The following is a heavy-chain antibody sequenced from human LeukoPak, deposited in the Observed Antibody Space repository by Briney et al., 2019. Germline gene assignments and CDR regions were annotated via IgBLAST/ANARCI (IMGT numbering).Heavy chain of an antibody. CDR1: GGSISSYY. CDR3: ARALFLSPGYYMDV. CDR2: IYYSGST. J-gene: IGHJ6*03. D-gene: IGHD2-21*01. Sequence: PSETLSLTCTVSGGSISSYYWSWIRQPPGKGLEWIGYIYYSGSTNYNPSLKSRVTISVDTSKNQFSLKLSSVTAADTAVYYCARALFLSPGYYMDVWGKGTTVTVSS. V-gene: IGHV4-59*01.